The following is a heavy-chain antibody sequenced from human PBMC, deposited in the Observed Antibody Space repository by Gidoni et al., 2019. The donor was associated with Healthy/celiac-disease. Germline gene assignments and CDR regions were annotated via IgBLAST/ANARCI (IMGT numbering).Heavy chain of an antibody. J-gene: IGHJ3*02. D-gene: IGHD2-15*01. Sequence: QVQLVESGGGVVQPGRSLSLSCAASGFTFSSYGMHWVRQAPGKGLEWVAVIWYDGSNKYYADPVKGRFTISRDNSKNTLYLQMNSLRAEDTAVYYCAREGDIVVVVAATWGAFDIWGQGTMVTVSS. V-gene: IGHV3-33*01. CDR1: GFTFSSYG. CDR3: AREGDIVVVVAATWGAFDI. CDR2: IWYDGSNK.